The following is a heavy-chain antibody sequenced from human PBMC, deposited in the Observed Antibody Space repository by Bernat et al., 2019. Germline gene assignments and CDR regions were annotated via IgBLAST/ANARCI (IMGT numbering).Heavy chain of an antibody. CDR3: ARDPGKTTVVTKDAFDI. J-gene: IGHJ3*02. CDR2: SYYSGST. D-gene: IGHD4-23*01. CDR1: GGSISSGEDY. Sequence: GKRKEEGRGRGKEEKKRALTCTGAGGSISSGEDYWSWIRQPPGKGLEWSGDSYYSGSTYYNPSLKSRVTISVDTSKNQFSLKLSSVTAADTAVYYCARDPGKTTVVTKDAFDIWGQGTMVTVSS. V-gene: IGHV4-30-4*01.